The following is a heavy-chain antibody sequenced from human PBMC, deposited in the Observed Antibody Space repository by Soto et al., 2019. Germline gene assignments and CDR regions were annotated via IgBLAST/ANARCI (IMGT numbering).Heavy chain of an antibody. Sequence: VQLVQSGAEVRKPGSSVKVSCNASGGTFNNYAIHWVRQAPGQGLEWMGGIVPMFGPAKYPEKFRGRVSITADDSTSTAYMELRSLTSEDTAMYYCARPSYSSSWLPNLDYWGQGTLVTVSS. J-gene: IGHJ4*02. CDR3: ARPSYSSSWLPNLDY. CDR1: GGTFNNYA. CDR2: IVPMFGPA. V-gene: IGHV1-69*01. D-gene: IGHD5-12*01.